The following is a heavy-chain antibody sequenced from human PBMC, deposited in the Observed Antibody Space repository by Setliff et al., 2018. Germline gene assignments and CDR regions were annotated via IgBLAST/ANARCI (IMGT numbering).Heavy chain of an antibody. CDR3: ATRLGDF. CDR2: IKSKADGGTA. Sequence: PGGSLRRSCAASGLTFSDAWMNWVRQAPGKGLEWVGRIKSKADGGTADFAAPVKGRFTISRDDSKNTMSLQMNSLKTEDTAVYFCATRLGDFWGQGTLVTVSS. CDR1: GLTFSDAW. J-gene: IGHJ4*02. V-gene: IGHV3-15*01.